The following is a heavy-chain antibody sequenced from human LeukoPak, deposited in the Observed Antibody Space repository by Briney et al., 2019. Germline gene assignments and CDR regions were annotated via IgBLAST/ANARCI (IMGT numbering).Heavy chain of an antibody. D-gene: IGHD2-2*03. CDR3: AVGYRGANTFDD. J-gene: IGHJ4*02. Sequence: GRSLRLSCIASGFTFSSYAIHWVRQAPAEGLEWVAFISYDGSVKYYGDSVKGRFSLSRDNSKNTVSLQMNSLRAEDTAVYYCAVGYRGANTFDDWGQGTLVTVSS. CDR2: ISYDGSVK. V-gene: IGHV3-30*14. CDR1: GFTFSSYA.